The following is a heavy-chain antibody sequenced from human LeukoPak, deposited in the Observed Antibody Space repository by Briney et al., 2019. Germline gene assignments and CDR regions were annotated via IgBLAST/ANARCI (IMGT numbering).Heavy chain of an antibody. D-gene: IGHD3-16*01. CDR1: GFTFSSYW. CDR2: IKQDGSEK. J-gene: IGHJ4*02. V-gene: IGHV3-7*01. Sequence: GGSLRLSCAASGFTFSSYWMSWVRQAPGKGLEWVANIKQDGSEKYYVDSVKGRSTISRDNAKNSLYLQMNSLRAEDTAVYYCARDVYDYVWGSYAYYFDYWGQGTLVTVSS. CDR3: ARDVYDYVWGSYAYYFDY.